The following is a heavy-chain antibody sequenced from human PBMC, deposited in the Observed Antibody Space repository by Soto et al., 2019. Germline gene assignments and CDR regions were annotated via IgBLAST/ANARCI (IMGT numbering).Heavy chain of an antibody. J-gene: IGHJ6*03. CDR1: GFTFSSYW. V-gene: IGHV3-7*01. CDR2: IKQDGSEK. CDR3: ARVRKGYYYYMDF. Sequence: GGSLRLSCAASGFTFSSYWMSWVRQAPGKGLEWVANIKQDGSEKYYVDSVKGRFTISRDNAKNSLYLQMNSLRAEDTAVYYWARVRKGYYYYMDFWGKGTTVNVSS.